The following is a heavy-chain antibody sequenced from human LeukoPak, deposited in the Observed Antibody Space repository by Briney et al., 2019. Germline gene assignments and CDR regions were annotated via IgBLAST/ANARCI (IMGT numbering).Heavy chain of an antibody. CDR1: GFTFSDYY. D-gene: IGHD3-10*01. V-gene: IGHV3-11*04. CDR2: ISKNGKTI. CDR3: ARVGLPGAGSYYNGYFQH. Sequence: GGSLRLSCAASGFTFSDYYMSWIRQAPGKGLEWLSYISKNGKTIYYADSVKGRFTISRDNAKKSVYLQMNSLRAEDTAVYYCARVGLPGAGSYYNGYFQHWGQGTLVTVSS. J-gene: IGHJ1*01.